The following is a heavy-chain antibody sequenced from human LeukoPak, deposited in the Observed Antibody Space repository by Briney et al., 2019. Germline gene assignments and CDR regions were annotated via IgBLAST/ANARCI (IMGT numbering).Heavy chain of an antibody. D-gene: IGHD5-12*01. CDR1: GGSLNGYY. Sequence: SETLSLTCAVYGGSLNGYYWSRIRQPPGRGLEWIGEIHFSGSINYNPSLEGRVTITVDTSKNQFSLRLSSVTAADTAVYYCARGFDRAKVAYWGQGTLVTVSS. CDR2: IHFSGSI. CDR3: ARGFDRAKVAY. J-gene: IGHJ4*02. V-gene: IGHV4-34*01.